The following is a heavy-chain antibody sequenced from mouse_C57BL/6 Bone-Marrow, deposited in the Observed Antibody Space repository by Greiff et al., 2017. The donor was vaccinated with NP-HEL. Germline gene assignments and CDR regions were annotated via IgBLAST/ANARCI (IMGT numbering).Heavy chain of an antibody. Sequence: QVQLKQSGPELVKPGASVKISCKASGYSFTSYYIHWVKQRPGQGLEWIGWIYPGSGNTKYNEKFKGKATLTADTSSSTAYMQLSSLTSEDSAVYYCAREWIYYDYDGLDYWGQGTTLTVSS. D-gene: IGHD2-4*01. CDR3: AREWIYYDYDGLDY. V-gene: IGHV1-66*01. CDR2: IYPGSGNT. J-gene: IGHJ2*01. CDR1: GYSFTSYY.